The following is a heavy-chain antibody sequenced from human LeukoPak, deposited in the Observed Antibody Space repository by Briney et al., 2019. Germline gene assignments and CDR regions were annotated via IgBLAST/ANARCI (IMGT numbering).Heavy chain of an antibody. V-gene: IGHV3-66*04. Sequence: PGGSLRLSCAASGFTVSSNYMNWVRQAPGQGPEWVSVVYPNGRTYYADPVKDRFTVARDNFRNTLYLQMDSLRVEDTALYYCARRWSLDLWGRGTLVTVSS. CDR3: ARRWSLDL. CDR1: GFTVSSNY. CDR2: VYPNGRT. J-gene: IGHJ2*01.